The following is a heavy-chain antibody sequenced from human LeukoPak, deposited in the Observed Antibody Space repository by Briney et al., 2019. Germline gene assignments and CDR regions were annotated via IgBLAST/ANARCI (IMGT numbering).Heavy chain of an antibody. V-gene: IGHV3-23*01. CDR1: GFIFHTYA. Sequence: SGGSLRLSCAASGFIFHTYAMGGVRQAPGKGPVWVSAISGGGTRTYYADSVTGRFTISRDNSKNTLYLQMNSLGAEDTAVYYCAKHVSGSLFYFDYWGQRTLVTVSS. CDR2: ISGGGTRT. J-gene: IGHJ4*02. CDR3: AKHVSGSLFYFDY. D-gene: IGHD3-10*01.